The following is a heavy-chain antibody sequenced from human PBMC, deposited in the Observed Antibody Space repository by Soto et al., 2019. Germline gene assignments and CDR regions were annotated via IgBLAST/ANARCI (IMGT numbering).Heavy chain of an antibody. CDR2: IIPIFGTA. V-gene: IGHV1-69*06. CDR3: ARGTPSYSGSWYVNYYYGMDV. CDR1: GGTFSSYA. J-gene: IGHJ6*02. D-gene: IGHD6-13*01. Sequence: GASVKVSCKASGGTFSSYAISWVRQAPGQGLEWMGGIIPIFGTANYAQKFQGRVTITADKSTSTAYMELSSLRSEDTAVYYCARGTPSYSGSWYVNYYYGMDVWGQGTTVTVSS.